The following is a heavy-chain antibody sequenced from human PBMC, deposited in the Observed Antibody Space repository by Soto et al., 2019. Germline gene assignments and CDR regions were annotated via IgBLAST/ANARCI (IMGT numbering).Heavy chain of an antibody. Sequence: QVQLVQSGAEVKKPGSSVKVSCKASGGTFSSYTISWVRQAPGQGLEWMGRIIPILGIANYAQKFQGRVTXTACKXXSTAYMELSSLRSEDTAVYYCAVLSSSWYGDAFDIWGQGTMVTVSS. CDR3: AVLSSSWYGDAFDI. V-gene: IGHV1-69*02. D-gene: IGHD6-13*01. J-gene: IGHJ3*02. CDR1: GGTFSSYT. CDR2: IIPILGIA.